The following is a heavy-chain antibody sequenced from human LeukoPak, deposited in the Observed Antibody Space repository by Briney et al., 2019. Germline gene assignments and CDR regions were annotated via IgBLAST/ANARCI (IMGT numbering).Heavy chain of an antibody. CDR3: ARVXSDWFDP. CDR2: ISYDGSNK. V-gene: IGHV3-30*04. J-gene: IGHJ5*02. CDR1: GFTFSSYA. Sequence: GGSLRLSCAASGFTFSSYAMHWVRQAPGKGLEWVAVISYDGSNKYYADSVKGRFTISRDNSKNTLYLQMNSLRAEDTAVYYCARVXSDWFDPWGQXXLXTVSP.